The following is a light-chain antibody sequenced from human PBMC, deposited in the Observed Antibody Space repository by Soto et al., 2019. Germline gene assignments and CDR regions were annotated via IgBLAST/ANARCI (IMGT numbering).Light chain of an antibody. V-gene: IGLV2-8*01. CDR2: EVN. Sequence: QSVLTQPPSASGSPGQSVTISCTGTSSDVGGYDFVSWYQPYPGKVPKLMVYEVNKRPSGVPDRFSGSKSGNTASLTVSGVQAEDEADYYCTSYAGGNNVFGTGTKVTVL. CDR3: TSYAGGNNV. CDR1: SSDVGGYDF. J-gene: IGLJ1*01.